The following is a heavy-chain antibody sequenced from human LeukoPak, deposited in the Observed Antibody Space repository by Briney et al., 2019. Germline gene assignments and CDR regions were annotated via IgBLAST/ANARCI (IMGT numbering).Heavy chain of an antibody. Sequence: ASVKVSCKASGYTFTSYGISWVRQAPGQGLEWMGWISAYNGNTNYAQKLQGRITMTRDTSTSTVYMELSSLRSEDTAVYYCARDGEGMAYYCDSSGYLGYWGQGTLVTVSS. CDR1: GYTFTSYG. CDR2: ISAYNGNT. D-gene: IGHD3-22*01. J-gene: IGHJ4*02. CDR3: ARDGEGMAYYCDSSGYLGY. V-gene: IGHV1-18*01.